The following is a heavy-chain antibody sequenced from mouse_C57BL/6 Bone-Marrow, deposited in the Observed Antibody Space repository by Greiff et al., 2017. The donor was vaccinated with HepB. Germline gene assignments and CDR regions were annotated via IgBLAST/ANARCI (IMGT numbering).Heavy chain of an antibody. D-gene: IGHD1-1*01. Sequence: VQLQESGAELARPGASVKLSCKASGYTFTSYGISWVKQRTGQGLEWIGEIYPRSGNTYYNEKFKGKATLTADKSSSTAYMELRSLTSEDSAVYFCARSKFTTVVATDYWGQGTTLTVSS. J-gene: IGHJ2*01. V-gene: IGHV1-81*01. CDR1: GYTFTSYG. CDR2: IYPRSGNT. CDR3: ARSKFTTVVATDY.